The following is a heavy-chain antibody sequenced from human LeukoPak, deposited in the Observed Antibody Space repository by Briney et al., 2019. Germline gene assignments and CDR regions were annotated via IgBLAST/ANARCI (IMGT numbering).Heavy chain of an antibody. CDR2: ISSSSNYI. J-gene: IGHJ4*02. V-gene: IGHV3-21*01. CDR1: GFTFSAYS. Sequence: PGGSLRLSCAASGFTFSAYSMNWVRQAPGKGLDWASSISSSSNYIYYADSVKGRFTISRDNAKNSLYLQMNSLRAEDTAVYYCARGPPADYWGQGTLVTVSS. CDR3: ARGPPADY.